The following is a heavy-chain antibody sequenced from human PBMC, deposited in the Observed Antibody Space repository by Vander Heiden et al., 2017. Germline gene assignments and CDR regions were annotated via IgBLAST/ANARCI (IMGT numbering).Heavy chain of an antibody. D-gene: IGHD3-16*01. V-gene: IGHV4-39*01. Sequence: QLQLQESGPGLVKPPEHLSLTCTVSGASISSTYYWGWIRQPPGKGLEWIGSIFSTGTTYYNPSLRSRLSISVDMSKNQFSLRLRSVTAADTALYYCAILIREGYNEFDYWGQGSLVTVSS. CDR3: AILIREGYNEFDY. CDR2: IFSTGTT. J-gene: IGHJ4*02. CDR1: GASISSTYY.